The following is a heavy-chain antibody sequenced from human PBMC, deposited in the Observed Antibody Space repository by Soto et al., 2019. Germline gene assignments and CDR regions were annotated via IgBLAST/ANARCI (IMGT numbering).Heavy chain of an antibody. J-gene: IGHJ3*02. Sequence: GASVKVSCKASGFTFTSSAVQWVRQARGQRLECIGWIVVGSCNTYYAQKFQERVIITRDMSTSTAYMDLSSPRSEDTAVYYCAAVSPALAAHGRAFDIWGQGTMVTVSS. V-gene: IGHV1-58*01. CDR1: GFTFTSSA. D-gene: IGHD6-19*01. CDR3: AAVSPALAAHGRAFDI. CDR2: IVVGSCNT.